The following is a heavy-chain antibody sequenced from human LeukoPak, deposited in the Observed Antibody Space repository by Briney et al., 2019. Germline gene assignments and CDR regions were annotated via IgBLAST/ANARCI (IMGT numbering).Heavy chain of an antibody. V-gene: IGHV3-30-3*01. CDR3: ARGNYDNSGYYYSAFDY. D-gene: IGHD3-22*01. Sequence: GGSLRLSCAASGFTFSSYWMSWVRQAPGKGLEWVAVISYDGSNKYYADSVKGRFTISRDNSKNTLYLQMNSLRAEDTAVYYCARGNYDNSGYYYSAFDYWGQGTLVTVSS. J-gene: IGHJ4*02. CDR2: ISYDGSNK. CDR1: GFTFSSYW.